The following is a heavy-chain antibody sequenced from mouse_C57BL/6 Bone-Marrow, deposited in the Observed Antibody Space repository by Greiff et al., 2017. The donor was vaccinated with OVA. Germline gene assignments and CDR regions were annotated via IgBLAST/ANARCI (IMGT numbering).Heavy chain of an antibody. CDR2: IHPNSGST. CDR1: GYTFTSYW. J-gene: IGHJ4*01. D-gene: IGHD1-1*01. Sequence: QVQLQQSGAELVKPGASVKLSCKASGYTFTSYWMHWVKQRPGQGLEWIGMIHPNSGSTNYNEKFKSKATLTVDKSSSTAYMQLSSLTSEDSAVYYCARTSTVVAPYAMDYWGQGTSVTVSS. CDR3: ARTSTVVAPYAMDY. V-gene: IGHV1-64*01.